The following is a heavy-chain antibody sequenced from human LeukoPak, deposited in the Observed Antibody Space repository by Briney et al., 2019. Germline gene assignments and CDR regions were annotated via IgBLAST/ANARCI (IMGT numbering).Heavy chain of an antibody. J-gene: IGHJ3*01. D-gene: IGHD5-24*01. CDR2: IAPNTGGT. V-gene: IGHV1-2*02. Sequence: ASVKVSCKASGYAFTDYYIHWVRQAPGQGLEWMGWIAPNTGGTNYAQRFQGRVTVTRDTSINTISMELRSLTSDDTAVYYCARDLPGDGYNSAYDVWGQGTMVTVSS. CDR1: GYAFTDYY. CDR3: ARDLPGDGYNSAYDV.